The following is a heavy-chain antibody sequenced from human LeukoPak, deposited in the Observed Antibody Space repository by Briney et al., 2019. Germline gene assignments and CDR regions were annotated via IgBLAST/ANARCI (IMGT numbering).Heavy chain of an antibody. D-gene: IGHD3-10*01. J-gene: IGHJ4*02. Sequence: ASVKVSCKASGYTFTSCAIHWVRQAPGQRLEWMGWINTGNGNTKYSQKFQGRVTITRDTSASTAYMELSSLRSEDTAAYYCARVGGGYYGALDYWGQGTLVTVSS. CDR2: INTGNGNT. V-gene: IGHV1-3*04. CDR1: GYTFTSCA. CDR3: ARVGGGYYGALDY.